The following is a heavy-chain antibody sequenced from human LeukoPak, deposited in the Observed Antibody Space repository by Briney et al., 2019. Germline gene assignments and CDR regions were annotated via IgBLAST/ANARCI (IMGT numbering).Heavy chain of an antibody. CDR2: IIPILGIA. D-gene: IGHD3-10*01. CDR3: ARAARITMVRGALWYYGMDV. V-gene: IGHV1-69*04. J-gene: IGHJ6*02. CDR1: GGTFSSYA. Sequence: SVKVSCKASGGTFSSYAISWVRQAPGQGLEWMGRIIPILGIANYAQKFQGRVTITADKSTSTAYMELSSLRSEDTAVYYCARAARITMVRGALWYYGMDVWGQGTTVTVSS.